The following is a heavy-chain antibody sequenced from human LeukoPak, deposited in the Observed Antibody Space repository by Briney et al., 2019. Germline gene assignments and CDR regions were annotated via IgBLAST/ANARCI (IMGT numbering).Heavy chain of an antibody. Sequence: SQTLSLTCTVSGGSISSGSYYWSWIRQPAGKGLEWIGCIYTSGSTNYNPSLKSRVTISVDTSKNQFSLKLSSVTAADTAVYYCARPLSTVTTDWYFDLWGRGTLVTVSS. V-gene: IGHV4-61*02. CDR1: GGSISSGSYY. J-gene: IGHJ2*01. CDR3: ARPLSTVTTDWYFDL. CDR2: IYTSGST. D-gene: IGHD4-17*01.